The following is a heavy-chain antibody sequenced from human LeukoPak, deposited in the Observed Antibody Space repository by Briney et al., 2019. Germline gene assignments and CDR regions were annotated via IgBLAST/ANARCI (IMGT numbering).Heavy chain of an antibody. CDR2: IYYSGST. CDR1: GGSISSYY. D-gene: IGHD3-10*01. CDR3: ARAYYYGSGTYGGFDY. Sequence: PSETLSLTCTVSGGSISSYYWSWIRQPPGKGLEWIGYIYYSGSTNYNPSLKSRVTISVDTSKNQFSLKLSSVTAADTAVYYCARAYYYGSGTYGGFDYWGQGTLVTVSS. J-gene: IGHJ4*02. V-gene: IGHV4-59*01.